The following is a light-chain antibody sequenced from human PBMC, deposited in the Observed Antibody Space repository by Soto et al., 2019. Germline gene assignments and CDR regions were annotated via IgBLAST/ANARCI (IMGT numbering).Light chain of an antibody. CDR3: CSFTTTSTHV. Sequence: QSALTQPASLSGSPGQSSTISCTGTSSDIGAYDYVSWFQQHPGKAPKLMISEVNNRPSGVSNRFSGSKSGNTAYLTISGRQVEDEAAYFCCSFTTTSTHVFGPGTKLPVL. CDR2: EVN. CDR1: SSDIGAYDY. J-gene: IGLJ1*01. V-gene: IGLV2-14*01.